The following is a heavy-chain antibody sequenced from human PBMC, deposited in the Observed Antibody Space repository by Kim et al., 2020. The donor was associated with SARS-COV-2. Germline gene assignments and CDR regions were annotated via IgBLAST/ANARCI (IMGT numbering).Heavy chain of an antibody. J-gene: IGHJ6*02. V-gene: IGHV1-69*13. CDR3: ARGYCSSTSCPGFYYYYYGMDV. Sequence: SVKVSCKASGGTFSSYAISWVRQAPGQGLEWMGGIIPIFGTANYAQKFQGRVTITADESTSTAYMELSSLRSEDTAVYYCARGYCSSTSCPGFYYYYYGMDVWGQGTTVTVSS. CDR2: IIPIFGTA. CDR1: GGTFSSYA. D-gene: IGHD2-2*01.